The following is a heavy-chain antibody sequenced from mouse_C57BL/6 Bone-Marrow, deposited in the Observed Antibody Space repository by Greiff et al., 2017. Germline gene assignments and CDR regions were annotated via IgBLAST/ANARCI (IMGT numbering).Heavy chain of an antibody. CDR3: ARGDYGSWFAY. V-gene: IGHV1-75*01. D-gene: IGHD1-1*01. J-gene: IGHJ3*01. Sequence: QVQLKQSGPELVKPGASVKISCKASGYTFTDYYINWVKQRPGQGLEWIGWIFPGSGGTNYNEKFKGKATLTVDKSSSTAYMLLRSLTSEDSAVYYCARGDYGSWFAYWGRGTRVTVSA. CDR2: IFPGSGGT. CDR1: GYTFTDYY.